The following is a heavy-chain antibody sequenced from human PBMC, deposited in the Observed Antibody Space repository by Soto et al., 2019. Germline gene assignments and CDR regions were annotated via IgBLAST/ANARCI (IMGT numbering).Heavy chain of an antibody. V-gene: IGHV3-21*01. Sequence: GGSLRLSCAAFGFTFSAYSMNWVRQAPGKGLEWVSSISSSSSYIYYADSVKGRFTISRDNAKNSLYLQMNSLRAEDTAVYYCASTTLPGYTSSWLLDYWGQGALVTVSS. CDR3: ASTTLPGYTSSWLLDY. J-gene: IGHJ4*02. D-gene: IGHD6-13*01. CDR1: GFTFSAYS. CDR2: ISSSSSYI.